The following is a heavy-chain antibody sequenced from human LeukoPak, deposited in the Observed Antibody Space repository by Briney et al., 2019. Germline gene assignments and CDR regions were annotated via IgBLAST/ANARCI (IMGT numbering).Heavy chain of an antibody. CDR2: IKSKTDGGTT. CDR3: TTGLTYYFDSSGYYFAPIFDD. CDR1: GFTFSNAW. V-gene: IGHV3-15*01. D-gene: IGHD3-22*01. J-gene: IGHJ4*02. Sequence: PGGSLRLSCVASGFTFSNAWMSWVRQAPGKGLEWVGRIKSKTDGGTTDYAAPVKGRFTISRDDSKNTLSPQMNSLKTEDTAVYCCTTGLTYYFDSSGYYFAPIFDDWGQGTLVTVSS.